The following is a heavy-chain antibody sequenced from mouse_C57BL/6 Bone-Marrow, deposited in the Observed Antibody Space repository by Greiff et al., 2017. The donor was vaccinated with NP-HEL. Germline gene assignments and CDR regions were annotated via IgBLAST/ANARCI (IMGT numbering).Heavy chain of an antibody. D-gene: IGHD1-1*02. J-gene: IGHJ2*01. V-gene: IGHV5-17*01. CDR2: ISRGSSTI. Sequence: EVQGVESGGGLVKPGGSLKLSCAASGFTFSDYGMHWVRQAPEKGLEWVAYISRGSSTIYYADTVKGRYTITRDNAKNTLFLQLTSLRSEDTAMYYCARQGSFFDYWGQGTTLTVSS. CDR1: GFTFSDYG. CDR3: ARQGSFFDY.